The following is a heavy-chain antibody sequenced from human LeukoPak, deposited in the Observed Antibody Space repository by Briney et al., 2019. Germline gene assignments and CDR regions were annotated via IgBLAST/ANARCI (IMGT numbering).Heavy chain of an antibody. Sequence: GGSLRLSCAASGFTFSNYSMNWVRQAPGKGLEWVSYISSSSGTIYYADSVKGRFTISRDNAKNSLYLQMNSLRAEDTAVYYCARDCGTTTCSYFDYWGQGTLVTVSS. CDR1: GFTFSNYS. V-gene: IGHV3-48*01. D-gene: IGHD2-2*01. CDR2: ISSSSGTI. J-gene: IGHJ4*02. CDR3: ARDCGTTTCSYFDY.